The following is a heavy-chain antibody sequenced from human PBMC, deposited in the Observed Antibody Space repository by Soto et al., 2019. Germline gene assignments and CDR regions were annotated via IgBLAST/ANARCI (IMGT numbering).Heavy chain of an antibody. J-gene: IGHJ6*02. CDR1: GYTFTSYY. V-gene: IGHV1-46*01. CDR3: ARDGRLTYYDFWSGYYYGMDV. CDR2: INPSGGST. D-gene: IGHD3-3*01. Sequence: QVQLVQSGAEVKKPGASVKVSCKASGYTFTSYYMHWVRQAPGQGLEWMGIINPSGGSTSYAQKFRGRVTMTRATSTSTVYMELSSLRSEDTAVYYCARDGRLTYYDFWSGYYYGMDVWGQGTTVTVSS.